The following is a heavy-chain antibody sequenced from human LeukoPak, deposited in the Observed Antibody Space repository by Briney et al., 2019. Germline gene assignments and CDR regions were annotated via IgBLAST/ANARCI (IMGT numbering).Heavy chain of an antibody. V-gene: IGHV3-23*01. Sequence: GGSLRLSCAASGFTFSSYAMSWVRQAPEKGLEWVSTISGSGGGTYYADSVKGRFTISRDNAKNSLYLQMNSLRAEDTAVYYCARETANYYDSSGYEFDYWGQGTLVTVSS. CDR2: ISGSGGGT. CDR1: GFTFSSYA. CDR3: ARETANYYDSSGYEFDY. D-gene: IGHD3-22*01. J-gene: IGHJ4*02.